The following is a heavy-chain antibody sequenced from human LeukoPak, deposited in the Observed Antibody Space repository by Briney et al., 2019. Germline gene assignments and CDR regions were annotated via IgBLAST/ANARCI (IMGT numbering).Heavy chain of an antibody. Sequence: GESLKISCKGSGYTFTGYYMHWVRQAPGQGLEWMGWINPNSGGTNYAQKFQGRVTMTRDTSISTAYMELSRLRSDDTAVYYCARDLDCSSTSCYTSDYYYYYGMDVWGQGTTVTVSS. V-gene: IGHV1-2*02. D-gene: IGHD2-2*02. CDR3: ARDLDCSSTSCYTSDYYYYYGMDV. J-gene: IGHJ6*02. CDR1: GYTFTGYY. CDR2: INPNSGGT.